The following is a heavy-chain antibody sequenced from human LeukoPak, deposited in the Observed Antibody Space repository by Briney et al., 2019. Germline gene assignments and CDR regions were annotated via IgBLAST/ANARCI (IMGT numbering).Heavy chain of an antibody. D-gene: IGHD4-17*01. CDR2: INPNSGGT. CDR3: AATVTDNWFDP. CDR1: GYTFTGYY. J-gene: IGHJ5*02. Sequence: GASVKVSCKASGYTFTGYYMHWVRQAPGQGLEWIGWINPNSGGTNYAQKFQGRVTMTRDASISTAYMELSRLRSDDTAVYYCAATVTDNWFDPWGQGTLVTVSS. V-gene: IGHV1-2*02.